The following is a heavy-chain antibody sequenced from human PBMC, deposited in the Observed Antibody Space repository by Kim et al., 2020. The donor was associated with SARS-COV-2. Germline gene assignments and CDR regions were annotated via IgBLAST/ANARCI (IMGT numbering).Heavy chain of an antibody. V-gene: IGHV3-23*01. CDR3: ARGMGDRSRSGYGLDV. D-gene: IGHD3-16*01. J-gene: IGHJ6*02. CDR1: GFTFTSHG. CDR2: INGGGDYT. Sequence: GGSLRLSCTASGFTFTSHGMTWVRRAPGKGLEWVSLINGGGDYTWYEDSAKGRFTTSRDNSKNTLYLQMNSLRVEDTAVYFCARGMGDRSRSGYGLDVWGQGTSVTVSS.